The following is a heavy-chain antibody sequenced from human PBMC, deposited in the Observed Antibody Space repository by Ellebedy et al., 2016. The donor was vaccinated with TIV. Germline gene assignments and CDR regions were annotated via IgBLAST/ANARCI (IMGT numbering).Heavy chain of an antibody. D-gene: IGHD4-17*01. CDR3: ARRASYGDYAVQVNTWFDP. CDR1: GFNCRSYW. Sequence: GESLKISCAASGFNCRSYWMTWVRQAPGKGLEWVAKIRQEGDEIYYVESVKGRFTISRDNAKNSLFLPMNSLRVEDTAVYYCARRASYGDYAVQVNTWFDPWGQGTLVTVSS. CDR2: IRQEGDEI. J-gene: IGHJ5*02. V-gene: IGHV3-7*01.